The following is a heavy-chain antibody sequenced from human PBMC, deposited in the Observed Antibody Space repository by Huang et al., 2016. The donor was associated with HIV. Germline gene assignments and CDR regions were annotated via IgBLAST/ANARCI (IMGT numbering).Heavy chain of an antibody. J-gene: IGHJ4*02. Sequence: QVQLVESGGGVVQPGGSLRLSCTASGFNFGSFGMHWVRQAPGKGLEWVAFIRYDGNNYDYADSVRGRFTISRDNSKDTLYLQMNRLRPDDSAVYYCAKDLTYTFGRHFDYWGRGTLVTVSS. D-gene: IGHD3-3*01. CDR1: GFNFGSFG. V-gene: IGHV3-30*02. CDR3: AKDLTYTFGRHFDY. CDR2: IRYDGNNY.